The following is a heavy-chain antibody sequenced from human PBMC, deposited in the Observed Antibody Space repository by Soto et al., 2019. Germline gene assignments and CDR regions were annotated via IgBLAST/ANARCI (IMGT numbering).Heavy chain of an antibody. CDR1: GFNFITYS. Sequence: EVQLVEAGGGPVRPGGSLNLSCAASGFNFITYSLSWVRQAPGKGLEWVASISSSAVYIDYADSVKGRFTISRDNANNSLYLQMNSLRAEDTATYHCVRDGLDYYDTERLYFDNWGQGTLVTVSS. D-gene: IGHD3-22*01. CDR2: ISSSAVYI. J-gene: IGHJ4*02. CDR3: VRDGLDYYDTERLYFDN. V-gene: IGHV3-21*01.